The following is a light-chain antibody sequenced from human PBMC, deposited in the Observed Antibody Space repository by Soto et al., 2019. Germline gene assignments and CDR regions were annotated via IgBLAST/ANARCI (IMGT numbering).Light chain of an antibody. J-gene: IGKJ4*01. CDR2: DAS. Sequence: EIVLTQSPATLSLSPGERATLSCRASQSVSSYLVWYQQKPGQVPRLLVYDASNRATGIPARFGGSGSGTDFTLTISSLEPEDSAVYYCQQRSDWPSTFGGGTKLEIK. CDR3: QQRSDWPST. CDR1: QSVSSY. V-gene: IGKV3-11*01.